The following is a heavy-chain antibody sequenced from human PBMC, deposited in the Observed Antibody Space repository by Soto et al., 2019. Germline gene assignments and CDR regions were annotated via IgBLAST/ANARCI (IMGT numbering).Heavy chain of an antibody. D-gene: IGHD1-26*01. CDR3: AKWGGAGSDY. CDR2: MNPNSGNT. Sequence: VKVSCQASVYTFTSSDINWVRQATGQGLEWMGWMNPNSGNTGYAQKFQGRVTMTRNTSISTAYMELNSLRAEDTAVYYCAKWGGAGSDYWGQGTLVTVSS. J-gene: IGHJ4*02. CDR1: VYTFTSSD. V-gene: IGHV1-8*01.